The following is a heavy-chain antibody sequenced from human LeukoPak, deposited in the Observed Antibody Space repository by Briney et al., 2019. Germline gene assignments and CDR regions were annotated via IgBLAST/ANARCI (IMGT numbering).Heavy chain of an antibody. V-gene: IGHV1-2*02. CDR2: ITPSGGT. D-gene: IGHD5-24*01. Sequence: ASVKVSCKASGYTFTSYAMHWVRQAPGQGLEWMGWITPSGGTNYPQKFQGRVAITRDTSITTAYMDLSRLTSDDAAVYYCARDRYGDGFAHFDYWGQGALVTVSS. CDR3: ARDRYGDGFAHFDY. J-gene: IGHJ4*02. CDR1: GYTFTSYA.